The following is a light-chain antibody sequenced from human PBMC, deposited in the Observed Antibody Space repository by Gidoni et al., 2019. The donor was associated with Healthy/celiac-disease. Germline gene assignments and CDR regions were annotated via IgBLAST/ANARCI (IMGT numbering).Light chain of an antibody. Sequence: EIVLTQSPGTLSLSPGERATLSGRASQSVSSSYLAWYQQKPGQAPRLLIYGASSRATGIPDRFSGSGSGTDFTLTISRLEPEDFAVYYCQQYGSSPLTFXGXTKVEIK. CDR1: QSVSSSY. CDR2: GAS. J-gene: IGKJ4*01. CDR3: QQYGSSPLT. V-gene: IGKV3-20*01.